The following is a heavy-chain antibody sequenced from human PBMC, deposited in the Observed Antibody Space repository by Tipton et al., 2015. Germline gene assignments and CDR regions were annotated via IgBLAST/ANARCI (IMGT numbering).Heavy chain of an antibody. D-gene: IGHD4-17*01. V-gene: IGHV4-61*01. CDR1: GGSVSSHNYY. CDR2: IQYSGST. CDR3: ASLLLYGDYVHGLGY. J-gene: IGHJ4*02. Sequence: TLSLTCTVSGGSVSSHNYYWSWIRQPPGTGLEWIGYIQYSGSTNYNPSLKSRVTISVDTSKTQFSLKMSSVTASDTAVYYCASLLLYGDYVHGLGYWGRGTLVTVSS.